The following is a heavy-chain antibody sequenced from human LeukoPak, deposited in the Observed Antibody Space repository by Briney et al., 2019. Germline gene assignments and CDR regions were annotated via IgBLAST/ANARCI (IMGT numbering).Heavy chain of an antibody. CDR1: GFTVSSNY. CDR3: ARVGRDITIFGVVIKDYYYYYMDV. D-gene: IGHD3-3*01. V-gene: IGHV3-66*01. J-gene: IGHJ6*03. CDR2: IYSGGST. Sequence: GGSLRLSCAASGFTVSSNYMSWVRQAPGKGLEWVSVIYSGGSTYYADSVKGRFTISRDNSKNTLYLQMNSLRAEDTAVYYCARVGRDITIFGVVIKDYYYYYMDVWGKGTTVTVSS.